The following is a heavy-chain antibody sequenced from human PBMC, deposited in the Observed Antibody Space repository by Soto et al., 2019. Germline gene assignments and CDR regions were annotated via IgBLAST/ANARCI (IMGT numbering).Heavy chain of an antibody. CDR2: ISYDGSNK. V-gene: IGHV3-30-3*01. D-gene: IGHD2-8*01. CDR3: ASGLGYCTNGVCGYFDY. J-gene: IGHJ4*02. CDR1: GFTFSSYA. Sequence: QVQLVESGGGVVQPGRSLRLSCAASGFTFSSYAMHWVRQAPGEGLEWVAVISYDGSNKYYADSVKGRFTISRDNSKNTLYLQMNSLRAEDTAVYYCASGLGYCTNGVCGYFDYWGQGTLVTVSS.